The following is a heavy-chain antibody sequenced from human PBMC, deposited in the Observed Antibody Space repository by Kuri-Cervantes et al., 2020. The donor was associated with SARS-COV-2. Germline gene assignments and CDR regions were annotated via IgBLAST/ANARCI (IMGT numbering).Heavy chain of an antibody. CDR2: IKQDGSEK. CDR3: ARAYCGGDCFPPYYYYYGMDV. Sequence: GGSLRLSCAASGFTFSSYWMSWVRQAPGKGLEWVANIKQDGSEKYYVDSVKGRFTISRDNAENSLYLQMNSLRAEDTAVYYCARAYCGGDCFPPYYYYYGMDVWGQGTTVTVSS. D-gene: IGHD2-21*02. V-gene: IGHV3-7*01. J-gene: IGHJ6*02. CDR1: GFTFSSYW.